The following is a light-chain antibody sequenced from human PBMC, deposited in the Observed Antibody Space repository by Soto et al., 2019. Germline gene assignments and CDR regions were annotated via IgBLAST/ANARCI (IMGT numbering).Light chain of an antibody. Sequence: DIQMTQSPSTLSGSVGDRVTITCRASQTISSWLAWYQQKPGKAPKLLIYKASTLKSGVPSRFSCSGSGTEFTLTISSLQPEDVATYYCQKYNSAPLTFGGGTKVDIK. J-gene: IGKJ4*01. CDR1: QTISSW. V-gene: IGKV1-5*03. CDR2: KAS. CDR3: QKYNSAPLT.